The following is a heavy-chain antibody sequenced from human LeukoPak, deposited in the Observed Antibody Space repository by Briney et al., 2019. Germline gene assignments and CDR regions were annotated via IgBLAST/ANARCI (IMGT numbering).Heavy chain of an antibody. V-gene: IGHV4-34*01. CDR3: ARRLTSRGFGELFGWFDP. CDR1: GGSFSGYY. J-gene: IGHJ5*02. Sequence: SETLSLTCAVYGGSFSGYYWSWIRQPPGEGLEWVGEISHSGSTNYNPSLKSRVTISVDTSKNQFSLKLSSVTAADTAVYYCARRLTSRGFGELFGWFDPWGQGTLVTVSS. D-gene: IGHD3-10*01. CDR2: ISHSGST.